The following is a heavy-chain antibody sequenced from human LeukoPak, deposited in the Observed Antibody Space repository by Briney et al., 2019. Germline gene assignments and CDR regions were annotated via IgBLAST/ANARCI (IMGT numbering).Heavy chain of an antibody. V-gene: IGHV1-2*06. CDR2: INPNSGGT. Sequence: APVKVSCKASGYTFTRYYMHWVPQAPGQGLEWMGRINPNSGGTNYAQKFQGRVTMTRDTSISTAYMELSRLRSDDTAVYYCARGSRSHGVLDYWGQGTLVTVSS. CDR3: ARGSRSHGVLDY. CDR1: GYTFTRYY. J-gene: IGHJ4*02. D-gene: IGHD1-1*01.